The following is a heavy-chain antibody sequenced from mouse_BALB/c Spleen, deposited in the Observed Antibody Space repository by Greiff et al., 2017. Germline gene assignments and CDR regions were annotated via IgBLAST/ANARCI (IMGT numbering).Heavy chain of an antibody. Sequence: EVQLQESGGGLVKPGGSLKLSCAASGFTFSSYAMSWVRQTPEKRLEWVASISSGGSTYYPDSVKGRFTISRDNARNILYLQMSSLRSEDTAMYYCARDYYGSRDWYFDVWGAGTTVTVSS. D-gene: IGHD1-1*01. CDR1: GFTFSSYA. CDR2: ISSGGST. CDR3: ARDYYGSRDWYFDV. J-gene: IGHJ1*01. V-gene: IGHV5-6-5*01.